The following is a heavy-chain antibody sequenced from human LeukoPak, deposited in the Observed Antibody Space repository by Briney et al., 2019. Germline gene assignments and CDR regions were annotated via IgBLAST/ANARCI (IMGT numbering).Heavy chain of an antibody. J-gene: IGHJ6*03. CDR1: GGSISSSSYY. Sequence: SETLSLTCTVSGGSISSSSYYWGWIRQPPGTGLEWIGSIYYSGSTYYNPSLKSRVTISVDTSKNQFSLKLSSVTAADTAVYYCARGTTVVTAWYYYYYYMDVWGKGTTVTVSS. CDR3: ARGTTVVTAWYYYYYYMDV. V-gene: IGHV4-39*07. CDR2: IYYSGST. D-gene: IGHD4-23*01.